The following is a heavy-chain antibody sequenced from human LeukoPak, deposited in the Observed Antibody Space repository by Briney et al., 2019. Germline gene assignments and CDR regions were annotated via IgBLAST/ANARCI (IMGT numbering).Heavy chain of an antibody. CDR2: IYHSGST. V-gene: IGHV4-31*03. CDR1: GGSISSGGYY. Sequence: SETLSLTCTVSGGSISSGGYYWSWIRQHPGTGLEWIGYIYHSGSTSYNPSLKSRVTMSVDTSKNQFSLKLSSVTAADTAVYYCARDGVGHGGYAGWFDPWGQGTLVTVSS. D-gene: IGHD5-12*01. CDR3: ARDGVGHGGYAGWFDP. J-gene: IGHJ5*02.